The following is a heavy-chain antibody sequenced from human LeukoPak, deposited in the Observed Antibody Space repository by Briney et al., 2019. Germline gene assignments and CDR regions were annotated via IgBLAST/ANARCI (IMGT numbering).Heavy chain of an antibody. V-gene: IGHV4-4*07. CDR1: GGSITSYY. D-gene: IGHD3-22*01. J-gene: IGHJ4*02. CDR2: IYTRGST. CDR3: AGEGHYYDDTGYYYGGEDY. Sequence: PSETLSLTXTVSGGSITSYYWSWIRQPAGKGLEWIGRIYTRGSTKYSPSLKSRVTLSVDTSKNQFSLRLSSVTAADTAVYYCAGEGHYYDDTGYYYGGEDYWGQGTLVTVSS.